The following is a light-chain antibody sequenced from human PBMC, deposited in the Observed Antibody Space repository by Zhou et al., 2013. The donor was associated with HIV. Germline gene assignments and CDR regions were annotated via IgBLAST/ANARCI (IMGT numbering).Light chain of an antibody. V-gene: IGKV2-28*01. CDR1: QSLLHSNGYNY. J-gene: IGKJ2*01. Sequence: DIVMTQSPLSLPVTPGEPASISCRSSQSLLHSNGYNYLDWYLQKSGQSPQLLIYMGSNRASGVPDRFSGSGSGTDFTLKISRVEAEDVGVYYCLQGTLWPYTFGQGTKLEI. CDR3: LQGTLWPYT. CDR2: MGS.